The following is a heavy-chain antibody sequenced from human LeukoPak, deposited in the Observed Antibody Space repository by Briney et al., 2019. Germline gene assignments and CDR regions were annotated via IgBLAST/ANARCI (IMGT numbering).Heavy chain of an antibody. J-gene: IGHJ6*02. V-gene: IGHV1-2*02. CDR1: GYTFTGYY. CDR3: AREPHAYYYGMDV. CDR2: INPNSGGT. Sequence: ASVKVSCKASGYTFTGYYMHWVRQAPGQGLEWMGWINPNSGGTNYAQKFQGRVTMTRDTSISTAYMELSRLRSDDTAVYYCAREPHAYYYGMDVWGQGTTVTVSS.